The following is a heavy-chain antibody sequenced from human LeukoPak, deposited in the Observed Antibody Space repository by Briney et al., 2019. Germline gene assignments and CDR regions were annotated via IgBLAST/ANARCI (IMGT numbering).Heavy chain of an antibody. Sequence: GSLSLTCTVSGDSFTSVTDYWAWIRQPPGKGLEWIASGDYSGGTYYNPSLESRVAISADMSKNQISLKLTSVTGADTAVYYCAGERGEEYSSGWYKTNFFDNWGQGIRVTVSS. D-gene: IGHD6-19*01. V-gene: IGHV4-39*07. J-gene: IGHJ4*02. CDR3: AGERGEEYSSGWYKTNFFDN. CDR1: GDSFTSVTDY. CDR2: GDYSGGT.